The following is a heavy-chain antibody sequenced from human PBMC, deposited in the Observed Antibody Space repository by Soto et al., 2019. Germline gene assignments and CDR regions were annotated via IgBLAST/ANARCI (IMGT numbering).Heavy chain of an antibody. CDR1: RFSFSDYV. CDR2: IGGSGDT. Sequence: EVQMLESGGGLVQPGGSLRLSCAASRFSFSDYVVNWVRQAPGKGLEWVATIGGSGDTYYADSVKGRFTISRDTSRNSVYLQMNSLRAEDTAVYHCARSGHCTPMNCTSFDIWGQGTTVTVSS. V-gene: IGHV3-23*01. D-gene: IGHD2-8*01. J-gene: IGHJ3*02. CDR3: ARSGHCTPMNCTSFDI.